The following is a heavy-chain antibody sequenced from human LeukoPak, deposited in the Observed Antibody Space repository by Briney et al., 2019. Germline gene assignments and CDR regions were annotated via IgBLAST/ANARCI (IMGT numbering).Heavy chain of an antibody. Sequence: GGSLRLSCAASGFTFSTYGMNWVRQAPGKGLEWLSYISSSSNSIYYADSVKGRFTISRDNAKNSLYLQMNSLRDEDTAVYYGARDQWNVFCGFSVDYRARGPLVTVSS. D-gene: IGHD2-21*01. V-gene: IGHV3-48*02. J-gene: IGHJ4*02. CDR1: GFTFSTYG. CDR3: ARDQWNVFCGFSVDY. CDR2: ISSSSNSI.